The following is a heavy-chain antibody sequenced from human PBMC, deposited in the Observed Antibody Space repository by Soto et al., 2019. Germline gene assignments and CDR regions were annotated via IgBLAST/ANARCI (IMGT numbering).Heavy chain of an antibody. Sequence: EVQLLESGGGLVQPGGSLRLSYAASGFAFSGYAMNWVRQAPGKGLEWVSTIIGSGVSTYSADSLKGRFTISRDNSKNTLYLQMNGLRAEDTAVYYCAKGSLSGTYSHFDYWGQGTLVTVSS. CDR2: IIGSGVST. D-gene: IGHD1-26*01. CDR3: AKGSLSGTYSHFDY. CDR1: GFAFSGYA. J-gene: IGHJ4*02. V-gene: IGHV3-23*01.